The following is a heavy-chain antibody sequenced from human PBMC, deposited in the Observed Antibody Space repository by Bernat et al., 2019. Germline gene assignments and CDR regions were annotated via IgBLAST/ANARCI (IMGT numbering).Heavy chain of an antibody. Sequence: QVQLQESGPGLVKPSQTLSLTCTVSGGPISSGSYYWSWIRQPAGKGLEWIGRIYTSGSTNYNPSLKSRVTISVDTSKNQFPLKLSSVNAADTAVYYCARVGSDYGFWYFDLWGRGTLVTVSS. CDR2: IYTSGST. CDR1: GGPISSGSYY. D-gene: IGHD4-17*01. CDR3: ARVGSDYGFWYFDL. V-gene: IGHV4-61*02. J-gene: IGHJ2*01.